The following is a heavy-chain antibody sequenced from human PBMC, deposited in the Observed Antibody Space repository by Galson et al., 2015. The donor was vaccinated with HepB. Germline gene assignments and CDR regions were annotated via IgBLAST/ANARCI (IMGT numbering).Heavy chain of an antibody. Sequence: SVKVSCKASGYTFTSYGISWVRQAPGQGLEWMGWISAYNGNTNYAQKLQGRVTMTTDTSTSTAYMELRSLRSDDTAVYYCARARDIVATPLSDYWGQGTLVTGSS. CDR1: GYTFTSYG. CDR2: ISAYNGNT. V-gene: IGHV1-18*01. J-gene: IGHJ4*02. D-gene: IGHD5-12*01. CDR3: ARARDIVATPLSDY.